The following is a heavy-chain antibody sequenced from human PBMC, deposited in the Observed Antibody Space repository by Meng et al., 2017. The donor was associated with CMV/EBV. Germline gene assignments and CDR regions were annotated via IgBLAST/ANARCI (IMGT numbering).Heavy chain of an antibody. J-gene: IGHJ4*02. CDR3: ATDILTHFDY. CDR2: ISAYNGNT. D-gene: IGHD3-9*01. Sequence: QGQLGESEAEGKKPGAEVKVSCKASGYTFTSYGISWVRQAPGQGLEWMGWISAYNGNTNYAQKLQGRVTMTTDTSTSTAYMELRSLRSDDTAVYYCATDILTHFDYWGQGTLVTVSS. CDR1: GYTFTSYG. V-gene: IGHV1-18*01.